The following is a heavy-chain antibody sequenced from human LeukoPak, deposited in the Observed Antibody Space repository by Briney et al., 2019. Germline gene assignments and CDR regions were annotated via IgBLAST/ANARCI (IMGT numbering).Heavy chain of an antibody. CDR3: ARSRGYCSSTSCYSGLGY. Sequence: SGGSLRLSCAASGFTFSSYAMHWVREAPGKGLEYVSAISSNGGSRYYANSVKGRFTISRDNSKNTLYLQMGSLRAEDMAVYYCARSRGYCSSTSCYSGLGYWGRGTLVTVSS. CDR1: GFTFSSYA. V-gene: IGHV3-64*01. CDR2: ISSNGGSR. J-gene: IGHJ4*02. D-gene: IGHD2-2*01.